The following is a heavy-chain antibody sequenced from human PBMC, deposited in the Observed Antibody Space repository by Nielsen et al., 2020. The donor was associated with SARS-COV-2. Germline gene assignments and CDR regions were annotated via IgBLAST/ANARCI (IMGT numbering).Heavy chain of an antibody. Sequence: SETLSLTCAVYGGSFSGYYWSWIRQPPGKGLEWIGEINHSGSTNYNPSLKSRATISVDTSKNQFSLKLSSVTAADTAVYYCAIDHSSSWYYYYYGMDVWGQGTTVTVSS. CDR1: GGSFSGYY. V-gene: IGHV4-34*01. CDR3: AIDHSSSWYYYYYGMDV. CDR2: INHSGST. J-gene: IGHJ6*02. D-gene: IGHD6-13*01.